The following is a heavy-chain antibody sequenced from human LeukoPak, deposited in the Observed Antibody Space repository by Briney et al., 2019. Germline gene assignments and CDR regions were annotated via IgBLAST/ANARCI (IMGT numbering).Heavy chain of an antibody. J-gene: IGHJ3*02. Sequence: PSETLSLTCTVSGGSISSYYWSWIRQPPGKGLEWIGYIYYSGSTNYNPSLKSRVTISVDTSKNQFSLKLSSVTAADTAVYYCARDRVKAAAGAGAFDIWAKGQWSPSLQ. CDR2: IYYSGST. D-gene: IGHD6-13*01. CDR1: GGSISSYY. CDR3: ARDRVKAAAGAGAFDI. V-gene: IGHV4-59*01.